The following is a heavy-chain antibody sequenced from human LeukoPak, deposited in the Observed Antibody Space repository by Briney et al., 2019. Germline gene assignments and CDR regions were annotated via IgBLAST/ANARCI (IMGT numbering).Heavy chain of an antibody. V-gene: IGHV3-9*01. CDR3: AKAIAAAGTIPPPDY. D-gene: IGHD6-13*01. CDR1: GFTFDDYA. CDR2: ISWNSGSI. J-gene: IGHJ4*02. Sequence: GGSLRLSCAASGFTFDDYATHWVRQAPGKGLEWVSGISWNSGSIGYADSVKGRFTISRDNAKNSLYLQMNSLRAEDTALYYCAKAIAAAGTIPPPDYWGQGTLVTVSS.